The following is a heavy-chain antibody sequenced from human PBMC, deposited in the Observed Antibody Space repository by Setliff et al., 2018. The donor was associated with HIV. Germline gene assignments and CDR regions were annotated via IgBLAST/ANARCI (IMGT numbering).Heavy chain of an antibody. J-gene: IGHJ5*02. D-gene: IGHD3-3*01. V-gene: IGHV1-8*02. CDR2: MNPNNGNT. CDR3: AREGNFWRVFDP. CDR1: GYTFTSYA. Sequence: ASVKVSCKASGYTFTSYAMHWVRQAPGQRLEWMGWMNPNNGNTGYAQKFQGRVTMTRNTSISTAYMELSSLRSEDTAVYYCAREGNFWRVFDPWGQGTLVTVSS.